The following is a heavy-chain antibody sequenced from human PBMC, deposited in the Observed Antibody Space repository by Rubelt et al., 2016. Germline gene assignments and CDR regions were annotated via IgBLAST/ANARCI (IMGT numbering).Heavy chain of an antibody. J-gene: IGHJ4*02. CDR1: GYTFTTYG. CDR3: ARNLPKTGDFDY. Sequence: QVQLVQSGAEVKKPGASVKVSCKASGYTFTTYGINWVRQATGQGLEWLGWMNPNSGNTVYARTFQGRVTLTRDTSMSTAYLELSSRTSEDTAVYYCARNLPKTGDFDYWGQGTLVTVSS. D-gene: IGHD7-27*01. V-gene: IGHV1-8*02. CDR2: MNPNSGNT.